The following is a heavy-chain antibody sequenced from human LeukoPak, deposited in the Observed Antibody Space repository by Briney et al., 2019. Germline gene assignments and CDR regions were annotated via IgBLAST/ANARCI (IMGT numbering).Heavy chain of an antibody. D-gene: IGHD4-17*01. CDR3: ARKNDYGDYVDY. CDR1: GGSFSGYY. V-gene: IGHV4-34*01. Sequence: TSETLSLTCAVYGGSFSGYYWTWIRQPPGKGLEWIGEINDSGSTNYNPSLKSRVTISVDTSKNQFSLKLDSVTAADTAVYYCARKNDYGDYVDYWGQGTLVTVSS. J-gene: IGHJ4*02. CDR2: INDSGST.